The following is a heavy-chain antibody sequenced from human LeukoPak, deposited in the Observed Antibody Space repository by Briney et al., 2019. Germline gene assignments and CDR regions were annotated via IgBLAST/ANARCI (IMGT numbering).Heavy chain of an antibody. D-gene: IGHD6-19*01. CDR3: ASIIAVAGTARD. V-gene: IGHV1-69*13. J-gene: IGHJ4*02. CDR1: GGTFSSYA. CDR2: IIPIFGTA. Sequence: SVKVSCKASGGTFSSYAISWVRQAPGQGLECMGGIIPIFGTANYAQKFQGRVTITADESTSTAYMELSSLRSEDTAVYYCASIIAVAGTARDWGQGTLVTVSS.